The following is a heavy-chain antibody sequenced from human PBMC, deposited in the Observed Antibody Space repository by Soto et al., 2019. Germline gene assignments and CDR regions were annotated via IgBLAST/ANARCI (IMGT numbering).Heavy chain of an antibody. J-gene: IGHJ3*02. D-gene: IGHD2-15*01. Sequence: GGSLRLSCAASGFTVSSNYMSWVRQAPWKGLEWVSVIYSGGSTYYADSVKGRFTISRHNSKNTLYLQMNSLRAEDTAVYYCARDDGYCSGGSCYGAFDIWGQGTMVTVSS. CDR3: ARDDGYCSGGSCYGAFDI. CDR2: IYSGGST. CDR1: GFTVSSNY. V-gene: IGHV3-53*04.